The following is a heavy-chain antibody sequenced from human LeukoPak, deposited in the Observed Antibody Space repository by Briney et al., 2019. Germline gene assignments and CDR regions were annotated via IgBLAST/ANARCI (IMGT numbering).Heavy chain of an antibody. CDR3: ARVDTAMVTVSYYYYMDV. J-gene: IGHJ6*03. CDR1: GYTFTGYY. D-gene: IGHD5-18*01. Sequence: GASVKVSCKASGYTFTGYYMHWVRQATGQGLEWMGWMNPNSGNTGYAQKFQGRVTMTRNTSISTAYMELSSLRSEDTAVYYCARVDTAMVTVSYYYYMDVWGKGTTVTISS. CDR2: MNPNSGNT. V-gene: IGHV1-8*02.